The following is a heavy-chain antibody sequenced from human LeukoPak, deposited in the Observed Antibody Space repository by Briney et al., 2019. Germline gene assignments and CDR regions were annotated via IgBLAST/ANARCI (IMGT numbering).Heavy chain of an antibody. V-gene: IGHV4-4*07. CDR3: ARGVELLTYYYYMDV. CDR2: IYTGGST. D-gene: IGHD1-26*01. Sequence: SETLSLTCTVSGGSISSYYWSWIRQPAGKGLEWIGRIYTGGSTNYNPSLKSRVTMSVDTSKNQFSLKLSSVTAADTAVYYCARGVELLTYYYYMDVWGQGTTVTVSS. CDR1: GGSISSYY. J-gene: IGHJ6*03.